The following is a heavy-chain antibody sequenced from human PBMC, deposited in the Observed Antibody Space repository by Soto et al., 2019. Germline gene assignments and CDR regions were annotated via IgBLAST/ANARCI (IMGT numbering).Heavy chain of an antibody. J-gene: IGHJ4*02. CDR1: GFNIKTYS. D-gene: IGHD6-19*01. CDR2: ISSSGSHI. CDR3: TRDESASSSSWHDY. V-gene: IGHV3-21*03. Sequence: EVQLVESGGGLVKPGGSLRLSCAASGFNIKTYSMNWIHQAPGKGLEWVSAISSSGSHIYYADAVKGRFTISRDNANNAVFLQMNSLRAEDTGVYYCTRDESASSSSWHDYWGQGTLVTVSS.